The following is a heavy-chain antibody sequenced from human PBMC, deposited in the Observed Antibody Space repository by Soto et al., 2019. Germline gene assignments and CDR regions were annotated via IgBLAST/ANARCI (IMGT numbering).Heavy chain of an antibody. D-gene: IGHD6-19*01. V-gene: IGHV3-9*01. CDR3: AKDDSSGWQYWYFDL. J-gene: IGHJ2*01. CDR2: ISWNSGSI. CDR1: GFTFDDYA. Sequence: EVQLVESGGGLVQPGRSLRLSCAASGFTFDDYAMHWVRQAPGKGLEWVSGISWNSGSIGYADSVKGRFTISRDNAKNSLYLQMNSRRAEDTALYYCAKDDSSGWQYWYFDLWGRGTLVTVSS.